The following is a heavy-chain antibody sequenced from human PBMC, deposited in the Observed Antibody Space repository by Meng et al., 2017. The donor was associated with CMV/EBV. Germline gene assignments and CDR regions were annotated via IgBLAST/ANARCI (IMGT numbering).Heavy chain of an antibody. CDR3: WNNWFDP. CDR1: GFTLSSYW. J-gene: IGHJ5*02. Sequence: GESLKISCAASGFTLSSYWMNWARQAPGKGLEWVANIKQDGSEKYYVDYVKGRFTISRDNAKNSLYLQMNSLRAEDTAVYYCWNNWFDPWGQGTLVTVSS. D-gene: IGHD1-1*01. V-gene: IGHV3-7*01. CDR2: IKQDGSEK.